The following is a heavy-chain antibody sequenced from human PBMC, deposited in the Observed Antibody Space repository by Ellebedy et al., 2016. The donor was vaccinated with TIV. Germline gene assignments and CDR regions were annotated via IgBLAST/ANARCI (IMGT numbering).Heavy chain of an antibody. D-gene: IGHD4-23*01. V-gene: IGHV1-18*01. CDR1: GYTSITYG. Sequence: ASVKVSCKASGYTSITYGFSWMRQAPGQGLEWMGWISEYNGNTNYAQKVQGRVTMTTDTLSRTAYMELRSLRSDDTAVYYCATTWHGKSNDAFDMWGQGIMVTVSS. J-gene: IGHJ3*02. CDR2: ISEYNGNT. CDR3: ATTWHGKSNDAFDM.